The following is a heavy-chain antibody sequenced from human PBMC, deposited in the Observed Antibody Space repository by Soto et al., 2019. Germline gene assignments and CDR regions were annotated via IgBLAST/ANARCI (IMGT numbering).Heavy chain of an antibody. V-gene: IGHV1-3*05. J-gene: IGHJ6*02. CDR1: GYTFTSYA. CDR3: SGSYSYYGMDV. D-gene: IGHD3-10*01. CDR2: INAGNGNT. Sequence: QVQLVQSGAEEKKPGASVKVSCKASGYTFTSYAMHWVRQAPGQRLEWMGWINAGNGNTKYSQKFQGRVPITRDTSASTAYMELSSLRSEDTAVYYCSGSYSYYGMDVWGQGTTVTVSS.